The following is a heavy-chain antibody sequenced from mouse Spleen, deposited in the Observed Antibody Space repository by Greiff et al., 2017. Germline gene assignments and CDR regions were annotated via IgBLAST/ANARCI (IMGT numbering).Heavy chain of an antibody. Sequence: QVQLQQPGAELVRPGSSVKLSCKASGYTFTSYWMDWVKQWPGQGLEWIGNIYPSDSETHYNQKFKDKATLTVDKSSSTAYMQLSSLTSEDSAVYHCARDPLTGAYWGQGTLVTVSA. CDR2: IYPSDSET. D-gene: IGHD4-1*01. V-gene: IGHV1-61*01. J-gene: IGHJ3*01. CDR1: GYTFTSYW. CDR3: ARDPLTGAY.